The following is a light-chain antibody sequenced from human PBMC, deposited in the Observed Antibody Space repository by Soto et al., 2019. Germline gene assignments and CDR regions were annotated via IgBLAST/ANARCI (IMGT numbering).Light chain of an antibody. J-gene: IGKJ5*01. CDR3: HHYGTSPT. Sequence: IVQTQSRATMSVSPVDRDKLSCRASQSISRNLAWHQQKPGQAPRLLIYDASTRATGIPARFSGSGSRTDFTLTISRLEPADFAVYFCHHYGTSPTFGQGTRLEI. CDR1: QSISRN. V-gene: IGKV3-15*01. CDR2: DAS.